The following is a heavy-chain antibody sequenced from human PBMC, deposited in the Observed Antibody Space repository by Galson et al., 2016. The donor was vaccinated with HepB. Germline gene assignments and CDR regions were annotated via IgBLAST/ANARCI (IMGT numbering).Heavy chain of an antibody. V-gene: IGHV3-7*03. D-gene: IGHD6-19*01. CDR2: IKRDGTEK. CDR3: ARDRGDGGWSYFDY. Sequence: SLRLSCAASGFTFSAYAIHWVRQAPGKGLEWVANIKRDGTEKNYMDSVKGRFTISRDNAKNSLYLQMNSLRADDTAVYYCARDRGDGGWSYFDYWGQGTLVTVSS. J-gene: IGHJ4*02. CDR1: GFTFSAYA.